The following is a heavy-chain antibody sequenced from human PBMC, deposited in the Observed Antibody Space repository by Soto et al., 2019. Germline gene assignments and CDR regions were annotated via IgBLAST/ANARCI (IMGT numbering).Heavy chain of an antibody. CDR1: VYTFAGSG. CDR2: INAGNGNT. J-gene: IGHJ6*02. Sequence: GASVKLTCEASVYTFAGSGMHWVRQAPGQRLDCMGWINAGNGNTKYSQKFQGRVTITRDTSASTAYMELSRLRSEDTAVYYCARQDHHLIPPDHYYVMAVWGQRTTDIVS. D-gene: IGHD2-2*02. CDR3: ARQDHHLIPPDHYYVMAV. V-gene: IGHV1-3*01.